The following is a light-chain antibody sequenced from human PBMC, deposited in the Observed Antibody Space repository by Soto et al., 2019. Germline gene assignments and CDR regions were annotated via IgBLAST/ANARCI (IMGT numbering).Light chain of an antibody. J-gene: IGLJ1*01. V-gene: IGLV2-14*03. CDR3: SSYTTSGTYV. Sequence: QSALTQPASGSGSPGQSITISCTGTISDVGGYNYVSWYQHHPGKAPKLMIYDVSYRPSGVSNRFSGSKSGNTASLTVSGLQAEDEGDYYCSSYTTSGTYVFGTGTKLTVL. CDR1: ISDVGGYNY. CDR2: DVS.